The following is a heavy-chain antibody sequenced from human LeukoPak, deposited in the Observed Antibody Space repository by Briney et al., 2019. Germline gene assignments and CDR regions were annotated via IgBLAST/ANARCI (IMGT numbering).Heavy chain of an antibody. CDR1: GFTFSSYS. CDR2: FSSRSSYI. D-gene: IGHD5-18*01. J-gene: IGHJ6*04. V-gene: IGHV3-21*01. CDR3: ARDGRGGYSYGYINYYGMDV. Sequence: AGGSLRLSFAASGFTFSSYSMNWVRRAPGKGLGWVSSFSSRSSYIYYADSVKGRFTITRDNAKNSLYLQMNSLRAEDTAVYYCARDGRGGYSYGYINYYGMDVWGKGTTVTVSS.